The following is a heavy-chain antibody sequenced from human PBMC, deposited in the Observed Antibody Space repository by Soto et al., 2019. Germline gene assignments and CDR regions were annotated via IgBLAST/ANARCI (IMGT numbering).Heavy chain of an antibody. V-gene: IGHV3-30-3*01. CDR1: GFTFSSYA. CDR3: ARELVLRYFDWQGDAFDI. CDR2: ISYDGSNK. Sequence: GGSLRLSCAASGFTFSSYAMHWVRQAPGKGLEWVAVISYDGSNKYYADSVKGRFTISRDNSKNTLYLQMNSLRAEDTAVYYCARELVLRYFDWQGDAFDIWGQGTMVTVSS. J-gene: IGHJ3*02. D-gene: IGHD3-9*01.